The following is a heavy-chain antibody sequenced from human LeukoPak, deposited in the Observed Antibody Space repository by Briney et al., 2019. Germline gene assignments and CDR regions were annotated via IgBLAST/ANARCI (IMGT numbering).Heavy chain of an antibody. D-gene: IGHD4-23*01. V-gene: IGHV3-23*01. J-gene: IGHJ4*02. CDR3: AKDRGGYYFDC. CDR1: GFTFSSYA. CDR2: ILNSGGDT. Sequence: GRSLRLSCAASGFTFSSYAMTWVRQAPGRGLEWVSSILNSGGDTYYADSVKGRFTISRDNSNNTLFLQMNNLRAEDTAIYYCAKDRGGYYFDCWGQGTLVTVSS.